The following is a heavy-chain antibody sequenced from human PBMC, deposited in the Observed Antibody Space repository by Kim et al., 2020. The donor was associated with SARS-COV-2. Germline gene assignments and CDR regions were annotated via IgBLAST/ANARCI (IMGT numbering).Heavy chain of an antibody. J-gene: IGHJ3*02. Sequence: GGSLRLSCAASGFTFSSYGMHWVRQAPGKGLEWVAVISYDGSNKYYADSVKGRFTISRDNSKNTLYLQMNSLRAEDTAVYYCAKEEGGFYYYDSSGYHDAFDIWGQGTMVTVSS. V-gene: IGHV3-30*18. CDR2: ISYDGSNK. CDR1: GFTFSSYG. D-gene: IGHD3-22*01. CDR3: AKEEGGFYYYDSSGYHDAFDI.